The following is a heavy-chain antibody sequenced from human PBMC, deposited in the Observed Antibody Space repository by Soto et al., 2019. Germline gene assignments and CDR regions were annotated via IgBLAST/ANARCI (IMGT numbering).Heavy chain of an antibody. D-gene: IGHD3-16*01. CDR3: ARDLGGPDY. CDR2: LSSDGFGA. CDR1: DFSLSPYW. Sequence: GGSLRLSCAASDFSLSPYWMHWVRQVPGRGLEWVARLSSDGFGAAYADSVKGRFFISRDIARNTLSLQMNSLRADDTAVYYCARDLGGPDYWGRGTSVTVPQ. V-gene: IGHV3-74*03. J-gene: IGHJ4*02.